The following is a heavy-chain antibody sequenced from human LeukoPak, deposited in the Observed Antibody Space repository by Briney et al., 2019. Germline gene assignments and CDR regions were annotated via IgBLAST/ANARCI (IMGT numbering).Heavy chain of an antibody. J-gene: IGHJ5*02. V-gene: IGHV1-69*13. CDR3: ARGAIVVVPAAIPRIGWFDP. CDR1: GYTFTSYG. D-gene: IGHD2-2*01. CDR2: IIPIFGTA. Sequence: SVKVSCKASGYTFTSYGISWVRQAPGQGLEWMGGIIPIFGTANYAQKFQGRVTITADESTSTAYMELSSLRSEDTAVYYCARGAIVVVPAAIPRIGWFDPWGQGTLVTVSS.